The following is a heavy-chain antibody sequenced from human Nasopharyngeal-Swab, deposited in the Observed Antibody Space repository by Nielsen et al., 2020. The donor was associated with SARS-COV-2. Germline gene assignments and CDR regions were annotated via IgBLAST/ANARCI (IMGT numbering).Heavy chain of an antibody. J-gene: IGHJ4*02. Sequence: GESLKISCAASGFTFSSYSMNWVRQAPGKGLEWVSYIRSSSSTIYYADSVKGRFTISRDNANNSLYLQMNSLRDEDTAVYYCAKADQTYCGGDCYSGYDYWGQGTLVTVSS. D-gene: IGHD2-21*02. V-gene: IGHV3-48*02. CDR2: IRSSSSTI. CDR1: GFTFSSYS. CDR3: AKADQTYCGGDCYSGYDY.